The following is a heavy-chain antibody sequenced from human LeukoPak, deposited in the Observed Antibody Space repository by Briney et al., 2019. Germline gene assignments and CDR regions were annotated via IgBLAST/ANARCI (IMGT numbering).Heavy chain of an antibody. V-gene: IGHV3-11*01. J-gene: IGHJ4*02. Sequence: GGSLRLSCAASGFSFSDHYMNWIRQAPGKGLEWVSYISSSGRTISYADSVKGRFTVSRDNAKNSLYLQMNSLRVEDTAVYYCARGGVMMVVEWGQGTLVTVSS. D-gene: IGHD3-22*01. CDR2: ISSSGRTI. CDR3: ARGGVMMVVE. CDR1: GFSFSDHY.